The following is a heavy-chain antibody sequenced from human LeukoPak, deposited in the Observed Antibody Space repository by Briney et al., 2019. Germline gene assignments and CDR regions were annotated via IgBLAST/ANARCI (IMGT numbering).Heavy chain of an antibody. V-gene: IGHV1-2*02. CDR1: GYTFTGFY. CDR2: ISPNSGGT. J-gene: IGHJ4*02. D-gene: IGHD1-26*01. Sequence: ASVKVSCKASGYTFTGFYIHWVRQAPGQGLEWMGWISPNSGGTNYAQKFQGRVTMTRDTSISTAHMELSRLTSDDTALYYCARRGVGATASIDYWGQGTLVTASS. CDR3: ARRGVGATASIDY.